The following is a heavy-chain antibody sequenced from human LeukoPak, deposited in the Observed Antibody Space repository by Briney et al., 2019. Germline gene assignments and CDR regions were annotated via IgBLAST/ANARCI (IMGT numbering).Heavy chain of an antibody. CDR1: GSSISPDY. J-gene: IGHJ3*02. CDR3: ATYCSSTSCPHRRAFDI. Sequence: SETLSLTCTVSGSSISPDYWSWIRQPPGKGLEWIGTIYYSGSTYYNPSLKSRVTISVDTSNDQFSLKLSSVTAADTAVYYCATYCSSTSCPHRRAFDIWGQGTMVTVSS. CDR2: IYYSGST. D-gene: IGHD2-2*01. V-gene: IGHV4-59*04.